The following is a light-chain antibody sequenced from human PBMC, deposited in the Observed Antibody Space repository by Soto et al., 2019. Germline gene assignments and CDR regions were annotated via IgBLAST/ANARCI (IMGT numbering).Light chain of an antibody. CDR3: QQYHIVPPLT. V-gene: IGKV1-33*01. Sequence: DLQMTQSPSSLSASVGDRVTITCQASQDISNYLNWYQQKPGKAPKLLIYDASNLETGVPSRFSGSGSGTDFTFTISSLQPEDIATYYCQQYHIVPPLTFGGGTKVEI. J-gene: IGKJ4*01. CDR2: DAS. CDR1: QDISNY.